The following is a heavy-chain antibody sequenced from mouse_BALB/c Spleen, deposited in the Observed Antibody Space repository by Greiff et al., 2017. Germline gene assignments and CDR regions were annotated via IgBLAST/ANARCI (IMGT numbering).Heavy chain of an antibody. CDR3: ARGEDPPFAY. CDR2: IDPSDSYT. Sequence: QVQLQQPGAELVKPGASVKLSCKASGYTFTSYWMHWVKQRPGQGLEWIGEIDPSDSYTNYNQKFKGKATLTVDKSSSTAYMQLSSLTSEDSAVYYCARGEDPPFAYWGQGTLVTVSA. V-gene: IGHV1-69*02. J-gene: IGHJ3*01. CDR1: GYTFTSYW.